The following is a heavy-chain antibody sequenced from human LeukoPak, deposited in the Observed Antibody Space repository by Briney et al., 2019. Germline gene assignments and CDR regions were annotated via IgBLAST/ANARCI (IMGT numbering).Heavy chain of an antibody. Sequence: ASGKVSCKASGYTFTCYYMHWVRQAPGQGLEWMGWINPNSGGTNYAQKFQGRVTTTRDTSISTAYMELSRLRSDDTAVYYCARADVDILSAYYYMDVWGKGTTVTSSS. D-gene: IGHD3-9*01. CDR2: INPNSGGT. CDR1: GYTFTCYY. CDR3: ARADVDILSAYYYMDV. J-gene: IGHJ6*03. V-gene: IGHV1-2*02.